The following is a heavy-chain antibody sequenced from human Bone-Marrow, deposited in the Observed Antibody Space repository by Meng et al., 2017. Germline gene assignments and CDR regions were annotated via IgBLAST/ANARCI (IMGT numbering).Heavy chain of an antibody. CDR2: INTNTGNP. D-gene: IGHD3-3*01. J-gene: IGHJ4*02. CDR1: GYTFTSYA. CDR3: ARDLTYDFWSGYYDVGVIDY. V-gene: IGHV7-4-1*02. Sequence: ASVTVSCQASGYTFTSYAMNWVRQAPGQGLEWMGWINTNTGNPTYAQGFTGRFVFSLDTPVSTAYLQISSLKAEDTAVYYCARDLTYDFWSGYYDVGVIDYWGQGTLVTVSS.